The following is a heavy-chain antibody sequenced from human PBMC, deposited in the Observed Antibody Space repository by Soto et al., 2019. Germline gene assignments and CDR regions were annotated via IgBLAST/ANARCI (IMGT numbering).Heavy chain of an antibody. Sequence: ASVKVSCKASGGTFSSYAISWVRQAPGQGLEWMGGIIPIFGTANYAQKFQGRVTITADESTSTAYMELSSLRSEDTAVYYCAREWYYDSLISYYGIDVWAQGNTVTVSS. CDR3: AREWYYDSLISYYGIDV. V-gene: IGHV1-69*13. CDR2: IIPIFGTA. J-gene: IGHJ6*02. CDR1: GGTFSSYA. D-gene: IGHD3-3*01.